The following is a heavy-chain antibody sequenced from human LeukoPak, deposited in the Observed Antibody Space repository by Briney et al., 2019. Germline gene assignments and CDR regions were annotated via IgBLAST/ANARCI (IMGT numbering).Heavy chain of an antibody. J-gene: IGHJ4*02. D-gene: IGHD3-10*01. Sequence: ASVKVSCKASGYTFTSYYMHWVRQAPGQGLEWMGIINPSGGSTSYAQKFQGRVTMTTDASTSTAYMELRSLRSDDTAVYYCTRDGRFGELSDYWGQGTLLTVSS. CDR3: TRDGRFGELSDY. CDR1: GYTFTSYY. CDR2: INPSGGST. V-gene: IGHV1-46*01.